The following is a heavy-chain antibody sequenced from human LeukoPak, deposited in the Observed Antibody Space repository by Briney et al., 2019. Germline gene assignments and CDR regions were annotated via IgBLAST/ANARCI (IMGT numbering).Heavy chain of an antibody. CDR1: GFTGSRHA. Sequence: GGLLRRTCAASGFTGSRHAMSWVRQDPGKGLEWVSGISGSGGSTDYAESVKGRFTISRDNSKNTLYLQMNSLRVEDTAVYYCAKDGSYDSSGYYSLDSAGMDVWGQGTTVTVSS. CDR2: ISGSGGST. CDR3: AKDGSYDSSGYYSLDSAGMDV. J-gene: IGHJ6*02. D-gene: IGHD3-22*01. V-gene: IGHV3-23*01.